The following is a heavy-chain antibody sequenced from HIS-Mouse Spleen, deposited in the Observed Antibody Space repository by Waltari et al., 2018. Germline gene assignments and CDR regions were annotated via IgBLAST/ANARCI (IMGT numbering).Heavy chain of an antibody. CDR3: AREAAIDY. CDR2: ISSMSSTI. CDR1: GFTFGRHS. Sequence: EVQLVESGGGLVQPGGSLRLSCVDSGFTFGRHSLNWVRQAPGKGLEWVSYISSMSSTIYYADSVKGRFTISRDNAKNSLYLQMNSLRAEDTAVYYCAREAAIDYWGQGTLVTVSS. D-gene: IGHD6-25*01. V-gene: IGHV3-48*01. J-gene: IGHJ4*02.